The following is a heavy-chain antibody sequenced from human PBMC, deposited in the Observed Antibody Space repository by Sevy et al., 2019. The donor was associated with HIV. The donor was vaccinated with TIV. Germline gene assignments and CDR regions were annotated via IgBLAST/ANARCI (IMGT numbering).Heavy chain of an antibody. D-gene: IGHD3-10*01. V-gene: IGHV4-59*01. CDR2: IYYSGST. Sequence: SETLSLTCTVSGGSISSYYWSWIRQPPGKGLEWIGYIYYSGSTNYNPSLKSRVTISVDTSKNQFSLKLSSVTAADTAVYYCAGEGVQGVIITEGAFDIWGQGTMVTVSS. CDR1: GGSISSYY. CDR3: AGEGVQGVIITEGAFDI. J-gene: IGHJ3*02.